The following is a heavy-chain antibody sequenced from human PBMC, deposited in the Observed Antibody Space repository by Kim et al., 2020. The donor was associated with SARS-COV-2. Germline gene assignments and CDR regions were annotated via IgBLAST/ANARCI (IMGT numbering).Heavy chain of an antibody. V-gene: IGHV4-34*01. D-gene: IGHD4-4*01. J-gene: IGHJ6*02. Sequence: NPSLKSRVTISVDTSKNQFSLKLSSVTAADTAVYYCARDDYSKRGYSMDVWGQGTTVTVSS. CDR3: ARDDYSKRGYSMDV.